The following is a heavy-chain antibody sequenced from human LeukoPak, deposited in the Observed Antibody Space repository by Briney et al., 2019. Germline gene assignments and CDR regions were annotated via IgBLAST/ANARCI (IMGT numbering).Heavy chain of an antibody. CDR3: ASSYYYDSSGYY. V-gene: IGHV4-38-2*01. J-gene: IGHJ4*02. CDR1: GYSISSGYY. CDR2: IYHSGST. D-gene: IGHD3-22*01. Sequence: PSETLSLTCAVSGYSISSGYYWGWIRQPPGKGLEWIGSIYHSGSTYYNPSLKSRVTISVDTSKNQFSLKLSSVTAADTAVHYCASSYYYDSSGYYWGQGTLVTVSS.